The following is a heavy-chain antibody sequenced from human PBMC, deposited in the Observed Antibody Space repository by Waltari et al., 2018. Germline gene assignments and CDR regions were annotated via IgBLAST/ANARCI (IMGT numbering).Heavy chain of an antibody. J-gene: IGHJ6*03. CDR1: GGSISSSSYY. Sequence: QLQLQESGPGLVKPSETLSLTCTVSGGSISSSSYYWGWIRQPPGKGLEWIGSIYYSGSTYYNPSLKSRVTISVDTSKNQFSLKLSSVTAADTAVYYCARLRLDSSGYYYGYYYYMDVWGKGTTVTVSS. CDR2: IYYSGST. V-gene: IGHV4-39*01. CDR3: ARLRLDSSGYYYGYYYYMDV. D-gene: IGHD3-22*01.